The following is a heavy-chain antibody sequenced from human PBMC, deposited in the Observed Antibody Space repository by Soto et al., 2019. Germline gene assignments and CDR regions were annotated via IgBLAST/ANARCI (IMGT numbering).Heavy chain of an antibody. D-gene: IGHD6-19*01. J-gene: IGHJ6*02. V-gene: IGHV1-18*04. CDR1: GYNFTNYH. CDR2: ISSYTGNTYYQHTANT. Sequence: ASVKVSCKASGYNFTNYHIHWVRQAPGQGLEWMGWISSYTGNTYYQHTANTEYAQKFQGRVSLTTDTFTTTAYMELRGLRSDDTSGYYCARKARAVGGLSYYGMDGWGPGTTVTVSS. CDR3: ARKARAVGGLSYYGMDG.